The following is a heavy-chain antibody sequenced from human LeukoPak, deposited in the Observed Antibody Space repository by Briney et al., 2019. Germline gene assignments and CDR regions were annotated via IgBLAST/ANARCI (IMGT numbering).Heavy chain of an antibody. CDR2: INPSSGST. CDR3: ARERAARPYYFDY. J-gene: IGHJ4*02. V-gene: IGHV1-46*01. CDR1: GYTFSIYY. Sequence: VASVKVSFKGSGYTFSIYYMHWVRQAPGQGLEWMGMINPSSGSTTYAQKFQGRVTVTRDTSTTTFYMDLSSLQFEDTAVYYCARERAARPYYFDYWGQGTLVTVSS. D-gene: IGHD6-6*01.